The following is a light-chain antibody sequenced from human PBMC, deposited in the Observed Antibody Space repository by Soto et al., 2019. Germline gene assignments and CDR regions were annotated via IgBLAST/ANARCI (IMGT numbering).Light chain of an antibody. Sequence: EIVLTQSPATLSLSPGEGASLSCRASQNISTYLAWYQQRPGQVPRLLIYGVSKRAPAIPARCSGSGSGTDFTLTVSGLETEDFAAYYCQQRTNSPPWTFGQGTRVELK. CDR3: QQRTNSPPWT. J-gene: IGKJ1*01. CDR2: GVS. CDR1: QNISTY. V-gene: IGKV3-11*01.